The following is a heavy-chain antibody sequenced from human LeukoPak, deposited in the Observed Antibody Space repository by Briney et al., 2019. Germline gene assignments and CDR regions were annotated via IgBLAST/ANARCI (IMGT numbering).Heavy chain of an antibody. CDR1: GGSFSDYS. V-gene: IGHV4-34*01. J-gene: IGHJ4*02. CDR2: INHSGGT. Sequence: SETLSLTCAVYGGSFSDYSWSWIRQPPGKGLEWIGEINHSGGTNHNPSLMSRVIMSVDTSKNQFSLKVSSVTAADTAVYYCARGTTGYSGYDWQYYFDYWGRGTLVTVSS. CDR3: ARGTTGYSGYDWQYYFDY. D-gene: IGHD5-12*01.